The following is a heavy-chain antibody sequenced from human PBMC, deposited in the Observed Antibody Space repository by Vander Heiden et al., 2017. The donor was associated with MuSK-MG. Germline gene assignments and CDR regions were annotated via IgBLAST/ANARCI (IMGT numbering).Heavy chain of an antibody. CDR1: GLSLSTSEVG. CDR3: AHIGGDYGDYYFDY. J-gene: IGHJ4*02. CDR2: IYWNDDK. Sequence: QITLKESGPTLAKPTQTLTLPCTFFGLSLSTSEVGVGWVRQPPGKALEWLALIYWNDDKRYRSSLKNRLTITKDTSKNQVVLTMTNMDPVDTATYYCAHIGGDYGDYYFDYWGPGTLVTVSS. V-gene: IGHV2-5*01. D-gene: IGHD4-17*01.